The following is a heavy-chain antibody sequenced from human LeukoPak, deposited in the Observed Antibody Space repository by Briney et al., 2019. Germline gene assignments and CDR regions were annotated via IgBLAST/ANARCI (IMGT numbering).Heavy chain of an antibody. CDR3: PRGGSTGWYSFYY. J-gene: IGHJ4*02. CDR2: INWNGGST. CDR1: GFSFDDYG. D-gene: IGHD6-19*01. V-gene: IGHV3-20*04. Sequence: GSLRLSCVASGFSFDDYGMSWVRQAPGEGLEWVSGINWNGGSTGYADSVKGRFTIFRDNAKNSLYLRMNSLRAEDTALYYCPRGGSTGWYSFYYCGEGTLVTVSS.